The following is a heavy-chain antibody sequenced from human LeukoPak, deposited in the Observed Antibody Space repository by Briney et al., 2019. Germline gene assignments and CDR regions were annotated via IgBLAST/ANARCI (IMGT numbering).Heavy chain of an antibody. CDR2: IYYSGST. D-gene: IGHD1-26*01. Sequence: SETLSLTCTVSGGSISSYYWSWIRQPPGKGLEWIGYIYYSGSTNYNPSLKGRVTISVDTSKNQFSLKLSSVTAADTAVYYCARWVVGATRYYYGMDVWGQGTTVTVSS. CDR1: GGSISSYY. J-gene: IGHJ6*02. CDR3: ARWVVGATRYYYGMDV. V-gene: IGHV4-59*01.